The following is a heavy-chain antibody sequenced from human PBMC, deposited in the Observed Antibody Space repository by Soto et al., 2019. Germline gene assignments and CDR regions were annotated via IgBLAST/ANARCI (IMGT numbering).Heavy chain of an antibody. Sequence: QVQLVESGGGVVQPGRSLRLSCAASGFTFSSYAMHWVRQAPGKGLEWVAVISYDGSNKYYADSVKGRFTISRDNSKNTLYRQMNSLRAEDTAVYYCARDGRISSGWPAYYFDYWGQGTLVTVSS. J-gene: IGHJ4*02. V-gene: IGHV3-30-3*01. CDR2: ISYDGSNK. CDR1: GFTFSSYA. CDR3: ARDGRISSGWPAYYFDY. D-gene: IGHD6-19*01.